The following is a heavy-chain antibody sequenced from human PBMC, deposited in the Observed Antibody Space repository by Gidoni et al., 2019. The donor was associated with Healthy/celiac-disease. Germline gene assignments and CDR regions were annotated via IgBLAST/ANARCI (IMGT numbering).Heavy chain of an antibody. J-gene: IGHJ4*02. CDR1: GFTFSGSA. V-gene: IGHV3-73*01. CDR3: TATFGNFDY. Sequence: EVQLVESGGGLVQPGGSLKLSCAASGFTFSGSAMHWVRQASGKGLEWVGRIRSKANSYATAYAASVKGRFTISRDDSKNTAYLQMNSLKTEDTAVYYCTATFGNFDYWGQGTLVTVSS. CDR2: IRSKANSYAT. D-gene: IGHD3-10*01.